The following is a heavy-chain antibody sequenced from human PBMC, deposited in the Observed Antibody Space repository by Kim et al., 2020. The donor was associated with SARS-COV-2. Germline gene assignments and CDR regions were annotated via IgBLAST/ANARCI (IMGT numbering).Heavy chain of an antibody. Sequence: GGSLRLSCAASGFTFDDYGMSWVRQAPGKGLEWVSCISSSGGSIDYADSVKGRFTISRDNAKNSLYLQMNSLRAEDTALYHCARESYQLLLGSYYYYYYMDVWGKGTTVTVSS. CDR2: ISSSGGSI. CDR3: ARESYQLLLGSYYYYYYMDV. D-gene: IGHD2-2*01. J-gene: IGHJ6*03. CDR1: GFTFDDYG. V-gene: IGHV3-20*01.